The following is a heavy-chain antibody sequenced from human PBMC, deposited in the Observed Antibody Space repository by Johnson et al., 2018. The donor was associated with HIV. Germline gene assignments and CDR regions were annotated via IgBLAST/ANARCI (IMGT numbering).Heavy chain of an antibody. V-gene: IGHV3-30*04. D-gene: IGHD5-12*01. CDR1: GFTFSSYA. J-gene: IGHJ3*02. CDR2: ISYDGSNK. CDR3: ARDSGKLGLRPVAVDI. Sequence: QVQLVESGGGVVQPGRSLRLSCAASGFTFSSYAMHWVRQAPGKGLEWVAVISYDGSNKYYADSVKGRFTISRDNYKNTLYLQMNSLRAEDTAVYYGARDSGKLGLRPVAVDIWGQGTMVTVSS.